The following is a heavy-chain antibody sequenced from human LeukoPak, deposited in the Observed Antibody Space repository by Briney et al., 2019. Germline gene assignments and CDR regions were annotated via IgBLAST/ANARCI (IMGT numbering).Heavy chain of an antibody. V-gene: IGHV1-8*01. CDR1: GYTFTSYD. CDR2: MYPNSGNT. Sequence: ASVKVSCKASGYTFTSYDINWVRQATGQGLEWMGWMYPNSGNTGYAQKFQGRVTMTRNTSISTAYMELSSLRSEDTAVYYCARALQRGYYYDSSGYYFSDYWGQGTLVTVSS. CDR3: ARALQRGYYYDSSGYYFSDY. D-gene: IGHD3-22*01. J-gene: IGHJ4*02.